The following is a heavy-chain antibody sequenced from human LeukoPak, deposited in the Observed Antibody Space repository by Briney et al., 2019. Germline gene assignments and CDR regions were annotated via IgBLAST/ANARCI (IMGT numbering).Heavy chain of an antibody. J-gene: IGHJ4*02. CDR3: AKQFLETN. V-gene: IGHV3-23*01. CDR1: GFMFSSYA. D-gene: IGHD1-1*01. CDR2: INAVDPNT. Sequence: GGSLRLSCVASGFMFSSYAMTWVRQAPGKGPEYVSTINAVDPNTYYADSVRGRFTVSRDNSKNTLYLHMSSLRAEDTAVYYCAKQFLETNWGQGTMVTVPS.